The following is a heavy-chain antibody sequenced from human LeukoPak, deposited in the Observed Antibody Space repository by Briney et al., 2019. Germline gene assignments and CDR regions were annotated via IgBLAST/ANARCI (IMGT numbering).Heavy chain of an antibody. CDR1: GGSISSSNW. D-gene: IGHD2-15*01. J-gene: IGHJ4*02. Sequence: PSETLSLTCAVSGGSISSSNWWSWVRQPPGKGLEWIGEIYHSGSTNYNPSLKSRVTISVDKSKNQFSLKLSSVTAADTAVYYCARVDPQGCSGGSCYSVPDYWGQGTLVTVSS. CDR2: IYHSGST. V-gene: IGHV4-4*02. CDR3: ARVDPQGCSGGSCYSVPDY.